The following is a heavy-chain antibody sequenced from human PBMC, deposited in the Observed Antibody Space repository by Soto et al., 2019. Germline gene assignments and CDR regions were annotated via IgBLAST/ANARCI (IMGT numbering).Heavy chain of an antibody. D-gene: IGHD2-15*01. CDR2: ISYDGSNK. V-gene: IGHV3-30-3*01. J-gene: IGHJ6*02. Sequence: GGSLRLSCAASGFTFSSYAMHWVRQAPGKGLEWVAVISYDGSNKYYADSVKGRFTISRDNSKNTLYLQMNSLRAEDTAVYYCARHEHGYCNAKSCYVHAMDVWGQGTTVTVSS. CDR3: ARHEHGYCNAKSCYVHAMDV. CDR1: GFTFSSYA.